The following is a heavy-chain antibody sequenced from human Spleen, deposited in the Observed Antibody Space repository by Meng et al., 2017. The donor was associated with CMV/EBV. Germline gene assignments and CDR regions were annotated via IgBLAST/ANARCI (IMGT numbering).Heavy chain of an antibody. CDR2: ITGSSAYM. Sequence: SGFTFSNFDMHWVRQAPGKGLEWVSSITGSSAYMYYADSVRGRLTISRDNAQNSLYLQMNSLRVEDTAVYYCARGFLYWGQGTGYFDYWGQGTLVTVSS. J-gene: IGHJ4*02. CDR1: GFTFSNFD. D-gene: IGHD7-27*01. V-gene: IGHV3-21*01. CDR3: ARGFLYWGQGTGYFDY.